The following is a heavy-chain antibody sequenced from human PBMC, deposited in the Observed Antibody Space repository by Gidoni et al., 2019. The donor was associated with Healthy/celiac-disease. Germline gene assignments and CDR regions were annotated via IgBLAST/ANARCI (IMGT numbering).Heavy chain of an antibody. D-gene: IGHD6-13*01. Sequence: EVQRVESGGGLVKPGGSLRLSCAASGFTFSSYSMNWVRQAPGKGLEWVSSISNSSNYIYYADSVKGRFTISRDNAKNSLYLKMNSLRAEDTAVYYCARFPKLQQRLGFDPWGQGTLVTVSS. V-gene: IGHV3-21*01. CDR2: ISNSSNYI. CDR1: GFTFSSYS. J-gene: IGHJ5*02. CDR3: ARFPKLQQRLGFDP.